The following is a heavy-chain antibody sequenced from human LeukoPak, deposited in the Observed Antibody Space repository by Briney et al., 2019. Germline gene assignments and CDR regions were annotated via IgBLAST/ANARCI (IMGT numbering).Heavy chain of an antibody. V-gene: IGHV3-30-3*01. CDR3: ARDPNGDYIGTFDM. CDR1: GIAFSSYA. CDR2: ISHDGSNK. Sequence: GGSLRLSCAASGIAFSSYAMHWVRQAPGKGLEWVAVISHDGSNKYYADSVKGRFTISRDNSKNTLYLQMNSLRVEDTAMYFCARDPNGDYIGTFDMWGRGTMVSVSS. J-gene: IGHJ3*02. D-gene: IGHD4-17*01.